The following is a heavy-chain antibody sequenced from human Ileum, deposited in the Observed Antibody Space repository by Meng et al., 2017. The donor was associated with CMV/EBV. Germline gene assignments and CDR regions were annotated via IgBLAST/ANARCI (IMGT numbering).Heavy chain of an antibody. Sequence: GESLKISCAASGFRVSSNYMTWVRQAPGKGLEWVSIIYAGGKAYYSDSVRGRFTISRDTSKNTGYLQMNTLTAEDTALYYCATRFSETSDALGEYWDQGVPVTVSS. D-gene: IGHD1-7*01. J-gene: IGHJ4*02. V-gene: IGHV3-53*01. CDR2: IYAGGKA. CDR1: GFRVSSNY. CDR3: ATRFSETSDALGEY.